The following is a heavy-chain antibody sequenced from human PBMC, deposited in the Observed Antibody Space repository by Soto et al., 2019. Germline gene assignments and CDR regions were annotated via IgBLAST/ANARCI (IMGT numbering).Heavy chain of an antibody. CDR3: ASSFTVPAAIDY. J-gene: IGHJ4*02. D-gene: IGHD2-2*02. Sequence: ASVKVSCKASGYTFTTYYVHWVRQAPGQGLEWMGIINPSGGSTRYAQKFQGRVTMTRDTSTSTVYMELSSLKSEDTAVYYCASSFTVPAAIDYWGQGTLVTVSS. CDR2: INPSGGST. V-gene: IGHV1-46*01. CDR1: GYTFTTYY.